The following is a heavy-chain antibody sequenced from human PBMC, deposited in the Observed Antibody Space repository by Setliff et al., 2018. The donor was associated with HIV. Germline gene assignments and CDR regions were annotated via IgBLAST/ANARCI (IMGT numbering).Heavy chain of an antibody. J-gene: IGHJ4*02. D-gene: IGHD1-20*01. CDR3: VSGIIRLIGDY. CDR1: DGSFSGYS. V-gene: IGHV3-74*01. CDR2: IKPDGSEI. Sequence: ETLSLTCGVDDGSFSGYSWSWIRQSPGKGPMWVSGIKPDGSEINYADSVKGRFTISRDNARNTVYLQMDSLRAEDTAVYYCVSGIIRLIGDYWGLGSLVTVSS.